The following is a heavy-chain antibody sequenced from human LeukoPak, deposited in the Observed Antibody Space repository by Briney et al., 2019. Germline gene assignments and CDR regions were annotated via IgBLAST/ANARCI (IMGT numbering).Heavy chain of an antibody. V-gene: IGHV1-18*01. CDR3: ARWSYYYGSGSRFRAFDI. Sequence: GASVKVSCKASGYTFTSYGISWVRQAPGQGLEWMGWIGAYNGNTNYAQKLQGRVTMTTDTSTSTAYMELRSLRSDDTAVYYCARWSYYYGSGSRFRAFDIWGQGTMVTVSS. D-gene: IGHD3-10*01. CDR2: IGAYNGNT. J-gene: IGHJ3*02. CDR1: GYTFTSYG.